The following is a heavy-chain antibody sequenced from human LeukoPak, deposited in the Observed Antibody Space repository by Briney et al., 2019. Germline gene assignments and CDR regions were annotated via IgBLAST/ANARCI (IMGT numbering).Heavy chain of an antibody. V-gene: IGHV1-69*04. CDR2: IIPILGIA. J-gene: IGHJ6*02. CDR3: ARSVEMATIGDYYYYGMDV. D-gene: IGHD5-24*01. Sequence: ASVKVSCKASGGTFSSYAISWVRQAPGQGLEWMGRIIPILGIANYAQKFQGRVTITADKSTSTAYMELSSLRSEDTAVYYCARSVEMATIGDYYYYGMDVWGQGTTVTVSS. CDR1: GGTFSSYA.